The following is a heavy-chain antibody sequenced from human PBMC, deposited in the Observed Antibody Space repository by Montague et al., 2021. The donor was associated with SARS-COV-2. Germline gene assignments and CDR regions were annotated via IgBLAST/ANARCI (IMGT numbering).Heavy chain of an antibody. V-gene: IGHV4-61*01. Sequence: SETLSLTCTVSGGSVSSGSYYWSWIRQPPGKGLQSIGYIYYTGSTNYXPSLQSRVTISVDSSKNRFSVRLSSVTAADTAVYYCARISGITSWYYDYWGQGTLVTVSS. CDR3: ARISGITSWYYDY. J-gene: IGHJ4*02. CDR2: IYYTGST. CDR1: GGSVSSGSYY. D-gene: IGHD1-14*01.